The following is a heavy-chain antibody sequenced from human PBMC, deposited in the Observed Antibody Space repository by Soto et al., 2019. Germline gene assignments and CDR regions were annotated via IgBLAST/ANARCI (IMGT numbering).Heavy chain of an antibody. CDR2: IIPTLGTA. D-gene: IGHD3-22*01. CDR3: ARVEAGAYYQVYYGMDV. J-gene: IGHJ6*02. V-gene: IGHV1-69*11. CDR1: GGTFTNYA. Sequence: QVQLVQSGAELKKPGSSVKVSCKASGGTFTNYAISWVRQAPGQGLECMGGIIPTLGTANYAQKFQGRVTIPADESTSTAHMELSSLRSEDTAVYYCARVEAGAYYQVYYGMDVWGQGTTVTVSS.